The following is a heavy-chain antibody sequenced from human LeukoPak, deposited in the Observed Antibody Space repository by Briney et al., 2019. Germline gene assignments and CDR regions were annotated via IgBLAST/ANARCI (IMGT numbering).Heavy chain of an antibody. CDR3: TTGYKWERLGMDV. J-gene: IGHJ6*04. V-gene: IGHV3-15*01. Sequence: GGSLRLSCAASGFTFRSYAMSWVRQAPGKGLEWVGRIKSKTDGGTTDYAAPVKGRFTISRDDSKNTLYLQMNSLKTEDTAVYYCTTGYKWERLGMDVWGKGTTVTVSS. CDR1: GFTFRSYA. D-gene: IGHD1-26*01. CDR2: IKSKTDGGTT.